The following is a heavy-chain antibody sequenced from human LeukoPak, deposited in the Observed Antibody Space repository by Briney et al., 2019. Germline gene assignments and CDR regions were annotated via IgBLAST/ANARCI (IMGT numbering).Heavy chain of an antibody. D-gene: IGHD2-8*02. Sequence: PGGSLRLSCAASGFTFSSYSMNWVRQAPGKGLEGVSYIRSSSSTIYYADSVKGRFTISRDNAKNSLYLQMNSLRDEDTAVYYCARGAGTGYYYGMDVWGQGTTVTVSS. V-gene: IGHV3-48*02. CDR1: GFTFSSYS. CDR3: ARGAGTGYYYGMDV. CDR2: IRSSSSTI. J-gene: IGHJ6*02.